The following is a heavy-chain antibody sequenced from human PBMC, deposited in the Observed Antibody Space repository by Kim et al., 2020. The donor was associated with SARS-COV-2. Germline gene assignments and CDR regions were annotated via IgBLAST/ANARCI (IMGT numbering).Heavy chain of an antibody. CDR2: IYYSGST. V-gene: IGHV4-59*08. CDR3: ARTPTPFGLNPRYCSSTSCYQYYYYMDV. CDR1: GGSISSYY. D-gene: IGHD2-2*01. Sequence: SETLSLTCTVSGGSISSYYWSWIRQPPGKGLEWIGYIYYSGSTNYNPSLKSRVTISVDTSKNQFSLKLSSVTAADTAVYYCARTPTPFGLNPRYCSSTSCYQYYYYMDVWGKGTPVTVSS. J-gene: IGHJ6*03.